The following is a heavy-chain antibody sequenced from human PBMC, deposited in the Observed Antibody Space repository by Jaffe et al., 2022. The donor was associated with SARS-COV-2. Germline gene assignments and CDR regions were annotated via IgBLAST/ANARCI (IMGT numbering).Heavy chain of an antibody. J-gene: IGHJ6*02. V-gene: IGHV1-46*01. D-gene: IGHD3-9*01. Sequence: QVQLVQSGAEVKKPGASVKVSCKASGYTFTSYYMHWVRQAPGQGLEWMGIINPSGGSTSYAQKFQGRVTMTRDTSTSTVYMELSSLRSEDTAVYYCAREVAQTYYDIPLGYYYYGMDVWGQGTTVTVSS. CDR3: AREVAQTYYDIPLGYYYYGMDV. CDR1: GYTFTSYY. CDR2: INPSGGST.